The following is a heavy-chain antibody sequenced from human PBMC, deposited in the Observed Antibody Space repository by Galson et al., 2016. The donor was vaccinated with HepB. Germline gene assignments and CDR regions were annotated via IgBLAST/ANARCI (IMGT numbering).Heavy chain of an antibody. CDR1: GYTFTGYY. V-gene: IGHV1-2*02. CDR3: ASRALGYSSGWYEYYFDY. J-gene: IGHJ4*02. CDR2: INPNSGGT. Sequence: SVKVSCKASGYTFTGYYMHWVRQAPGQGLEWMGWINPNSGGTNYAQKFQGRVTMTRDTSISTAYMELSRLRSDDTAVYYCASRALGYSSGWYEYYFDYWGQGTLVTVSS. D-gene: IGHD6-19*01.